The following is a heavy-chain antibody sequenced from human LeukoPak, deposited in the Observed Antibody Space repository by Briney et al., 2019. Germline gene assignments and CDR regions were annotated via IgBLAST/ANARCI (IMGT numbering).Heavy chain of an antibody. D-gene: IGHD6-19*01. J-gene: IGHJ4*02. CDR2: IKQDGSEK. Sequence: PGGSLRLSRAASGFTFRSYWMSWVRQAPGKGLEWVANIKQDGSEKYYVDSVKGRFTISRDNAKNSLYLQMNSLRAEDTAVYYCARVSSGWYPFDYWGQGTLVTVSS. CDR1: GFTFRSYW. V-gene: IGHV3-7*03. CDR3: ARVSSGWYPFDY.